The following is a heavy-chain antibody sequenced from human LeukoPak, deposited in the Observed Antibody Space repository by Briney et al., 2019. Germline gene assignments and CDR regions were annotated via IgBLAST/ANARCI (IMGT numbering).Heavy chain of an antibody. CDR2: ISYDGSNK. CDR1: GFTFSSYA. Sequence: GRSLRLSCAASGFTFSSYAMHWVRQAPGKGLEWVAVISYDGSNKYYADSVKGRFTISRDNSKNTLYLQMNSLRAEDTAVYYCARGFSASLLWFGELLATSPLYGMDVWGKGTTVTVSS. J-gene: IGHJ6*04. CDR3: ARGFSASLLWFGELLATSPLYGMDV. D-gene: IGHD3-10*01. V-gene: IGHV3-30*04.